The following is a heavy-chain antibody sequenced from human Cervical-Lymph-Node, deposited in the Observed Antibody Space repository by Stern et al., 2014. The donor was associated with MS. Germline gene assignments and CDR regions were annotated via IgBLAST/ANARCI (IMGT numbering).Heavy chain of an antibody. CDR3: ASSLVASGH. D-gene: IGHD2-8*02. CDR1: GGTFTTHP. CDR2: IIPFLNTA. J-gene: IGHJ4*02. Sequence: VQLVESGAEVKKPGSSGKVSCKASGGTFTTHPITWWRQAPGQGLEWMGGIIPFLNTANYAQKFQGRITITADKSTGTTYMEISSLRSDDTAVYYCASSLVASGHWGQGTLVIVS. V-gene: IGHV1-69*06.